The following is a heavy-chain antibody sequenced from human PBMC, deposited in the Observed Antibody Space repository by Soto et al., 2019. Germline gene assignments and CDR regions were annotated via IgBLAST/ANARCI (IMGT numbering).Heavy chain of an antibody. J-gene: IGHJ6*02. CDR2: IIPIFGTA. D-gene: IGHD3-10*01. Sequence: SVKVSCKASGGTFSSYAISWVRQAPGQGLEWMGGIIPIFGTANYAQKFQGRVTITADESTSTAYMELSSLRSEDTAVHYCARAGNALSRAGYYYYYGMDVWGQGTTVTVSS. CDR3: ARAGNALSRAGYYYYYGMDV. CDR1: GGTFSSYA. V-gene: IGHV1-69*13.